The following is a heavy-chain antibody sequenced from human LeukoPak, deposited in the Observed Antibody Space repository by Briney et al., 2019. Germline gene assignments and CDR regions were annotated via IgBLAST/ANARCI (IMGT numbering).Heavy chain of an antibody. CDR2: IKQDGSEK. D-gene: IGHD2-2*01. V-gene: IGHV3-7*05. Sequence: GGSLRLSCVASGFTFSNYWMTWVRQAPGKGLEWVANIKQDGSEKYYVDSVKGRFTISRDNAKNSLYLQMNSLRAEDTAVYYCARDLPAGDWFDPWGQGTLVTVSS. CDR1: GFTFSNYW. CDR3: ARDLPAGDWFDP. J-gene: IGHJ5*02.